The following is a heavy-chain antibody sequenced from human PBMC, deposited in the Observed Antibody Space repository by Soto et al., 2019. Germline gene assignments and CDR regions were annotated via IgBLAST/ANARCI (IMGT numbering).Heavy chain of an antibody. V-gene: IGHV4-59*01. CDR2: IYYSGST. CDR1: GGSISSYY. D-gene: IGHD2-2*01. CDR3: ARKLPAATQKFSAFDI. Sequence: SETLSLTCTVSGGSISSYYWSWIRQPPGKGLEWIGYIYYSGSTNYNPSLKSRVTISVDTSKNQFSLKLSSVTAADTAVYYCARKLPAATQKFSAFDIWGQGTMVTVSS. J-gene: IGHJ3*02.